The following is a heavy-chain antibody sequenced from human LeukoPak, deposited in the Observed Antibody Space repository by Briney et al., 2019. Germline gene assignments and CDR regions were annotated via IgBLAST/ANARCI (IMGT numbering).Heavy chain of an antibody. CDR1: GFTFSNYG. D-gene: IGHD6-19*01. CDR2: IWLGGSDQ. CDR3: VRDADISGWYSYSDY. V-gene: IGHV3-33*01. Sequence: PGGSLRLSCTASGFTFSNYGMHWVRQAPGKGLEWVAIIWLGGSDQRYADSVKGRFSISRDNSKNILYLQMNRLRAEDTAVYHCVRDADISGWYSYSDYWGQGTLVTVSS. J-gene: IGHJ4*02.